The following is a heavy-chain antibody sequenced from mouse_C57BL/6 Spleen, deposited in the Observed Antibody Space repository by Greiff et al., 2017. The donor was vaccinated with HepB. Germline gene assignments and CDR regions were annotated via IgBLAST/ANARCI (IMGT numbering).Heavy chain of an antibody. V-gene: IGHV5-4*01. CDR1: GFTFSSYA. Sequence: DVQLVESGGGLVKPGGSLKLSCAASGFTFSSYAMSWVRQTPEKRLEWVATISDGGSYTYYPDNVKGRFTISRDNAKNNLYLQMSHLKSEDTAMYYCARVIYYDYDDGGYFDYWGQGTTLTVSS. D-gene: IGHD2-4*01. J-gene: IGHJ2*01. CDR3: ARVIYYDYDDGGYFDY. CDR2: ISDGGSYT.